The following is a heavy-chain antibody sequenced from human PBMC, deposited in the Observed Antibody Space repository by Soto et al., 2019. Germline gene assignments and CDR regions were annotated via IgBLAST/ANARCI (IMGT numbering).Heavy chain of an antibody. CDR1: GASLSSGGYY. V-gene: IGHV4-31*03. D-gene: IGHD3-22*01. CDR2: IFHTGTT. CDR3: ARGLGYDSNGRFLAAFDV. J-gene: IGHJ3*01. Sequence: QVQLQESGPGLAKPSQTLSLTCTVSGASLSSGGYYWTWIRQVPGKALEWIGYIFHTGTTFYNPSLKSRVVMSIEKSDYQFSLNLRSVTAADTAVYYCARGLGYDSNGRFLAAFDVWGQGTMVTVSS.